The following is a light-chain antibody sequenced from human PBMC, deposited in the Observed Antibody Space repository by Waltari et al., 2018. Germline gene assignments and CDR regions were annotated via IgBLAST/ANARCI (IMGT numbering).Light chain of an antibody. CDR1: QSLLHSDGNTY. V-gene: IGKV2-28*01. CDR2: WGS. CDR3: MQGLQSPT. Sequence: DIVMTQSPLSLPVTPGESASIPCRSNQSLLHSDGNTYLDWYLQRPGQSPQLLIDWGSNRASGVPDRFSGSGSGTDFTLKISRVEADDVGIYYCMQGLQSPTFGGGTKVEIK. J-gene: IGKJ4*01.